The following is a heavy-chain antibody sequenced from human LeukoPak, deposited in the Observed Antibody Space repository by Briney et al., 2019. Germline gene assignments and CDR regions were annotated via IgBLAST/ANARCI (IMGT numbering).Heavy chain of an antibody. V-gene: IGHV3-23*01. CDR3: STDQGGDILTGC. CDR2: ISGSGGST. CDR1: GFTFSSYA. Sequence: GGSLRLSCAASGFTFSSYAMSWVRQAPGKGLEWVSAISGSGGSTYYADSVKGRFTISRDNSKNTLYLQMNSLKTEDTALYYCSTDQGGDILTGCWGQGTLVTVSS. J-gene: IGHJ4*02. D-gene: IGHD3-9*01.